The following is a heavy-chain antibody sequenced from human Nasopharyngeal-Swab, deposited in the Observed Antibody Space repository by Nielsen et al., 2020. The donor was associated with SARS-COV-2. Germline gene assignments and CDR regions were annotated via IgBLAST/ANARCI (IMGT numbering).Heavy chain of an antibody. CDR3: ARARGYDYPYYYYFGLDV. CDR1: GGSISSYY. D-gene: IGHD5-12*01. CDR2: IYYSGST. J-gene: IGHJ6*02. Sequence: SETLSLTCTVSGGSISSYYWSWIRQPPGKGLEWIGYIYYSGSTNYNPSLKSRVTISIDTSKSQFSLKLNSVTAADTAVYYCARARGYDYPYYYYFGLDVWGQGTTVTVSS. V-gene: IGHV4-59*13.